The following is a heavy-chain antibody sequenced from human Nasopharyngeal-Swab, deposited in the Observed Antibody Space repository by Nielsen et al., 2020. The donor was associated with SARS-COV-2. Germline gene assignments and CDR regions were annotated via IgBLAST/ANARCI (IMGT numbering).Heavy chain of an antibody. D-gene: IGHD2-2*02. J-gene: IGHJ5*02. Sequence: SETLSLTCTVSGGSISSSSYYWGWIRQPPGKGLEWIGSIYYSGSTYYNPSLKSRVTISVDTSKNQFSLKLSSVTAADTAVYYCARHGGYCSSTSCYSSWFDPWGQRTLVTVSS. CDR1: GGSISSSSYY. CDR3: ARHGGYCSSTSCYSSWFDP. V-gene: IGHV4-39*01. CDR2: IYYSGST.